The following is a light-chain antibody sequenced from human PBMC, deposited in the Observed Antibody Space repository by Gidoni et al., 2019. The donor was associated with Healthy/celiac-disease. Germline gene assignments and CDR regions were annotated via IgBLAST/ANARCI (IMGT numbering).Light chain of an antibody. V-gene: IGLV1-40*01. Sequence: QSVLTQPPSVSGAPGQRVTISCTGSSSNIGAGYDVHWYQQRPGTAPKLLIYGNSNRPSGVPDRFSGSKSGTSASLAITVLQAEDEADYYCQSYDSSLREVFGTGTKVTVL. CDR3: QSYDSSLREV. CDR1: SSNIGAGYD. J-gene: IGLJ1*01. CDR2: GNS.